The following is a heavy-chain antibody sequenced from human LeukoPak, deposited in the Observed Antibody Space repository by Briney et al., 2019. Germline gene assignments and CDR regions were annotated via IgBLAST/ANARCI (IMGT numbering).Heavy chain of an antibody. D-gene: IGHD2-8*02. Sequence: PSETLSLTCTVSGGSISNYYWTWIRQPAGKGLEWIGRINTSGSTNCNPSLKSRVTMSVDTSKNQFSLKLTSVTAADTAVYYCARVPFDTDAYYYYFGMDVWGQGTTVTVSS. V-gene: IGHV4-4*07. CDR1: GGSISNYY. CDR2: INTSGST. CDR3: ARVPFDTDAYYYYFGMDV. J-gene: IGHJ6*02.